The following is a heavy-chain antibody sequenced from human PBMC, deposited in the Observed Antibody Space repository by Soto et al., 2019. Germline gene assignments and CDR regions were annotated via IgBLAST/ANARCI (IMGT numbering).Heavy chain of an antibody. Sequence: LSLTCAVYGGSFSNYYWSWIRQPPGKGLEWIGEINHSGTTNYNPSLKSRATTSVDTSKNQFSLKLTSVTAADTAVYYCARVTRGDYLLTFSLRGMDVWGQGTPVTVSS. V-gene: IGHV4-34*01. D-gene: IGHD4-17*01. CDR3: ARVTRGDYLLTFSLRGMDV. CDR1: GGSFSNYY. CDR2: INHSGTT. J-gene: IGHJ6*02.